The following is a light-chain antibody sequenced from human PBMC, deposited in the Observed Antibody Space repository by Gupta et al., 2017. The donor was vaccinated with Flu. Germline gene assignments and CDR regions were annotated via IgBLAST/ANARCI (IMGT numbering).Light chain of an antibody. V-gene: IGLV3-25*02. Sequence: SYELTQPTSVSVSPGQTARITCSGDALPKQFAYWYQQKPGQAPTLVIHKDTERPSGIPERFSGYSSGTIVTLTISRVQAEDEADYYCQSADTSGTFWVFGGGTKLTVL. CDR3: QSADTSGTFWV. J-gene: IGLJ3*02. CDR2: KDT. CDR1: ALPKQF.